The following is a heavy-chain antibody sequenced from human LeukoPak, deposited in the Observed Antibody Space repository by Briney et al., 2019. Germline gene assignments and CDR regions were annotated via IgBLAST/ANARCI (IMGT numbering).Heavy chain of an antibody. V-gene: IGHV4-4*07. CDR1: GGSISSYY. Sequence: NPSETLSLTCTVSGGSISSYYWSWIRQPAGKGLEWIGRVYTSGSIYNPSLKSRVTMSVDTSTNNFSLRLSSVTAADTAVYYCARGYYCSGGSCFWDVWGQGTTVTVSS. D-gene: IGHD2-15*01. J-gene: IGHJ6*02. CDR3: ARGYYCSGGSCFWDV. CDR2: VYTSGS.